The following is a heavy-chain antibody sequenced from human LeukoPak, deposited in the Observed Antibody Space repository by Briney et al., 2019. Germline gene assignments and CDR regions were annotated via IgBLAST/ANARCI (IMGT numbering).Heavy chain of an antibody. CDR1: GFTFSSYA. CDR2: ISSSGTTI. Sequence: GGSLRLSCAASGFTFSSYAMSWVRQAPGKGLEWVSYISSSGTTIYYADSVKGRFTISRDNAKNSLSLQMNSLRAEDTAVYYCAKTQRIRLWGDWGQGTLVTVSS. D-gene: IGHD5-18*01. J-gene: IGHJ4*02. CDR3: AKTQRIRLWGD. V-gene: IGHV3-48*04.